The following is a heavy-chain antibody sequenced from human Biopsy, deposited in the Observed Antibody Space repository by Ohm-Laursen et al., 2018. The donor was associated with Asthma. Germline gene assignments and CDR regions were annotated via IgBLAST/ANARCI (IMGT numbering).Heavy chain of an antibody. CDR1: GFSFGNFA. Sequence: SLRLSCAASGFSFGNFAIRWVRQAPGKGLEWVGVISKDASTQDYADSVKGRFTMARDNSKNTLDLQMNSLREEDTAVYYCVRDGTDDAFDIWGQGTVVSVSS. CDR3: VRDGTDDAFDI. V-gene: IGHV3-30*01. D-gene: IGHD1-1*01. CDR2: ISKDASTQ. J-gene: IGHJ3*02.